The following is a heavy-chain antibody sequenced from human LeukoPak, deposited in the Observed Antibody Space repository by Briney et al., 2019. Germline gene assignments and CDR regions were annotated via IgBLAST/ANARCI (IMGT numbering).Heavy chain of an antibody. J-gene: IGHJ6*03. Sequence: PGGSLRLSCAASGFTFDDYGMSWVRQAPGKGLEWVSGINWNGGSTSYADSVKGRFTISRDNAKNSLYLQMNSLRAEDTALYYCARDNRGGGTYYDFWSGYHYYYYYMDVWGKGTTVTVSS. CDR2: INWNGGST. D-gene: IGHD3-3*01. CDR3: ARDNRGGGTYYDFWSGYHYYYYYMDV. CDR1: GFTFDDYG. V-gene: IGHV3-20*04.